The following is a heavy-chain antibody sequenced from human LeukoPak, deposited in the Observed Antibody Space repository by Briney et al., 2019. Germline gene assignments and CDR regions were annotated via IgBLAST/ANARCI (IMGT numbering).Heavy chain of an antibody. D-gene: IGHD2-2*01. Sequence: PGRSLRLSCAASGFTFNNYGMHWVRQAPGKGLEWVAVISYDGSNKYYADSVKGRFTISRDNSKNTLYLQMNSLRAEDTAVYYCAKDYCSSSSSYGEYWGQGTLVTVSS. CDR2: ISYDGSNK. J-gene: IGHJ4*02. CDR1: GFTFNNYG. CDR3: AKDYCSSSSSYGEY. V-gene: IGHV3-30*18.